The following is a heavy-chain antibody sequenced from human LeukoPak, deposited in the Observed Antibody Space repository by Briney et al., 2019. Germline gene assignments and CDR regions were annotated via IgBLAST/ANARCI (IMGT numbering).Heavy chain of an antibody. J-gene: IGHJ4*02. Sequence: SETLSLTCTVSGYSISSGYYWGWIRQPPGKGLEWIGSIYHSGSTYYNPSLKSRVTISVDTSKNQFSLKLSSVTAADTAVYYCARNEYPRSHCSSTSCYTMDYWGQGTLVTVSS. CDR2: IYHSGST. CDR3: ARNEYPRSHCSSTSCYTMDY. CDR1: GYSISSGYY. V-gene: IGHV4-38-2*02. D-gene: IGHD2-2*02.